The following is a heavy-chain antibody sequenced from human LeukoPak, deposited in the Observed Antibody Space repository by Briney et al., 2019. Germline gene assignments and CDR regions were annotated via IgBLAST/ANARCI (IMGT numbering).Heavy chain of an antibody. V-gene: IGHV3-48*04. CDR3: ARSAVAGTYFDY. CDR1: GFTFSSYS. J-gene: IGHJ4*02. D-gene: IGHD6-19*01. Sequence: PGGSLRLSCAASGFTFSSYSMNWVRQAPGKGLEWVSSVKDRFTISRDNAKNSLYLQVNSLRVEDTAVYFCARSAVAGTYFDYWGQGTLVTVSS.